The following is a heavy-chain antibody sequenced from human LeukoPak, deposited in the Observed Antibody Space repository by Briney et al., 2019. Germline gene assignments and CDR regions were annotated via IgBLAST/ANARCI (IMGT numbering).Heavy chain of an antibody. CDR3: ARGIVLVPAAKEYFDL. V-gene: IGHV4-34*01. CDR2: INHSGST. J-gene: IGHJ2*01. CDR1: GGSFSDYY. Sequence: SETLSLTCAVYGGSFSDYYWSWIRQPPGKGLEWIGEINHSGSTNYNPSLKSRVTISVDTSKDQFSLKLSSVTAADTAVYYCARGIVLVPAAKEYFDLWGRGTLVTVSS. D-gene: IGHD2-2*01.